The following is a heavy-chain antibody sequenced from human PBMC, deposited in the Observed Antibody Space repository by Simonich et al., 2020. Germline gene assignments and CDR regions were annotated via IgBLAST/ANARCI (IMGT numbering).Heavy chain of an antibody. CDR3: ARDGSSYFDY. CDR2: ISSSGSTI. V-gene: IGHV3-48*03. J-gene: IGHJ4*02. CDR1: GFTFSSYE. D-gene: IGHD2-15*01. Sequence: EVQLVESGGGLVQPGGSLRLSCAASGFTFSSYEMNWVRQAPGKGLEGVSYISSSGSTIYYAEAVKGRFTISRDNAKNSLYLQMNSLRAEDTAVYYCARDGSSYFDYWGQGTLVTVSS.